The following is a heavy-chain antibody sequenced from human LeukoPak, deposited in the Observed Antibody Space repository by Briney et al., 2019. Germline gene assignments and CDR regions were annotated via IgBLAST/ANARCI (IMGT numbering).Heavy chain of an antibody. CDR3: ARWSAPQLAEIFDY. J-gene: IGHJ4*02. V-gene: IGHV3-21*01. D-gene: IGHD6-13*01. Sequence: TPGGSLRLSCAASGFTFSSYSMNWVRQAPGKGLEWVSSISSSSSYIYYADSVKGRFTISRDNAKNSLYLQMNSLRAEDTAVYYCARWSAPQLAEIFDYWGQGTLVTVSS. CDR1: GFTFSSYS. CDR2: ISSSSSYI.